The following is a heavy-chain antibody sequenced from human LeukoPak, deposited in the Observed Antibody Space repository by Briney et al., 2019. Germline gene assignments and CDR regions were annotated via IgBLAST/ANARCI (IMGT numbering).Heavy chain of an antibody. CDR1: GFTFSSYW. Sequence: PGGSLRLSCAASGFTFSSYWMSWVRQAPGKGLEWVANIKQDGIETYSVDSVKGRFTISSDNAKSSLFLQMNSLRAEDTAVYYCSRITWFGSTWFFDYWGQGTLVTVSS. D-gene: IGHD6-13*01. CDR3: SRITWFGSTWFFDY. CDR2: IKQDGIET. V-gene: IGHV3-7*05. J-gene: IGHJ4*02.